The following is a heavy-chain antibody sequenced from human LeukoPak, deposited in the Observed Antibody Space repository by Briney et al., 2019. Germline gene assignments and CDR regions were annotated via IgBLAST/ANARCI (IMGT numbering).Heavy chain of an antibody. V-gene: IGHV1-18*04. D-gene: IGHD6-13*01. J-gene: IGHJ3*02. CDR3: ARDGSGYTHAFDI. CDR1: GYTFTGYY. Sequence: ASVKVSCKASGYTFTGYYMHWVRQAPGQGLEWMGWISAYNGNTNYAQKLQGRVTMTTDTSTSTAYMELRSLRSDDTAVYYCARDGSGYTHAFDIWGQGTMVTVSS. CDR2: ISAYNGNT.